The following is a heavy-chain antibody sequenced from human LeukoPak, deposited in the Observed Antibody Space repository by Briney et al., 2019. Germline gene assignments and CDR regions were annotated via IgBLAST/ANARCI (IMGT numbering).Heavy chain of an antibody. V-gene: IGHV3-30*02. J-gene: IGHJ3*01. CDR3: ASEFYYVAPNDAFDV. Sequence: PGGSLRLSCAASGFTFSSYGMHWVRQAPGKGLEWVAFIRYDGSNKYYADSVKGRFTISRDNSKNTLYLQMNSLRAEDTAVYYCASEFYYVAPNDAFDVWGQGTMVTVSS. CDR1: GFTFSSYG. D-gene: IGHD3-10*02. CDR2: IRYDGSNK.